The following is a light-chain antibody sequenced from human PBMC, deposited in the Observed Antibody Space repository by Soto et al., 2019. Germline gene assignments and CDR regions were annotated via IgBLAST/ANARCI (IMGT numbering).Light chain of an antibody. CDR2: GSS. CDR3: QQYCCSLLS. V-gene: IGKV3-20*01. CDR1: QSVSNNF. J-gene: IGKJ4*01. Sequence: EIVLTQAPGTLSLSPGEGATLSCRASQSVSNNFVAWYQQRPGKAPRLLIYGSSSRASGIPDRFSGSGSGKDFTLTISRLEPEDFAVYYCQQYCCSLLSFGGG.